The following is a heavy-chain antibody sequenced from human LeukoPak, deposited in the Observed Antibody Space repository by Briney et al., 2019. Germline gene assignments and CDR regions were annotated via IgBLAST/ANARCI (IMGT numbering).Heavy chain of an antibody. CDR1: GYTLTELS. D-gene: IGHD2-2*01. CDR3: ATATPAAKGGGFDY. J-gene: IGHJ4*02. V-gene: IGHV1-24*01. CDR2: FYPEDGET. Sequence: GASVKVSCKVSGYTLTELSMHWVRQAPGKGLEGMGGFYPEDGETIYAQKFQGRVTMTEDTSKNTAYMELSSLRSEDTAVYYCATATPAAKGGGFDYWGQGTLVTVSS.